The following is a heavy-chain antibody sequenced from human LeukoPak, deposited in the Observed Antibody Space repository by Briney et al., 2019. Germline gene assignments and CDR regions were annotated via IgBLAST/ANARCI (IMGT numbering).Heavy chain of an antibody. CDR1: GYTFTDNY. D-gene: IGHD2-15*01. Sequence: ASVKISCKASGYTFTDNYIQWVRQAPEKGLEWVGHVDPEDGQTFLPEKFQGRVTIMADTSTDTTYLELRSLRSDDTAVYYCATGDYQLLPFESWGQGTLVTVSS. J-gene: IGHJ4*02. V-gene: IGHV1-69-2*01. CDR3: ATGDYQLLPFES. CDR2: VDPEDGQT.